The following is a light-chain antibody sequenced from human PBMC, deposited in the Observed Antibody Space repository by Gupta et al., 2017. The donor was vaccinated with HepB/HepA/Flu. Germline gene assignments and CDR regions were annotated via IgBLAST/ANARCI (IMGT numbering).Light chain of an antibody. Sequence: DIVMTQSRDSLAVSMGERATINCKSSQSVLYNYNNKNNLAWYQHKPGQPPKLLIYWASTRASGVPDRFSGRGSGTDFTLSISSLQAEDVAVYYCHQDYSTPRIFGQGTKLEIK. J-gene: IGKJ2*01. CDR3: HQDYSTPRI. CDR2: WAS. CDR1: QSVLYNYNNKNN. V-gene: IGKV4-1*01.